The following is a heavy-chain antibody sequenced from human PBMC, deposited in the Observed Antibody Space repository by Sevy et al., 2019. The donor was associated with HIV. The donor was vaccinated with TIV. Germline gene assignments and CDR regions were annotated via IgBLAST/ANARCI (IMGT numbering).Heavy chain of an antibody. CDR1: GYSFTTYW. CDR3: ARSTEYSSSWGLDY. V-gene: IGHV5-51*01. Sequence: GESLKISCKASGYSFTTYWIGWVRQMPGKGLEWMGIIYPGDSGTRYSPSFQGQVTISADKSLSTAYLQWSSLKASDTAMYDCARSTEYSSSWGLDYWGQGTLVTVSS. D-gene: IGHD6-6*01. J-gene: IGHJ4*02. CDR2: IYPGDSGT.